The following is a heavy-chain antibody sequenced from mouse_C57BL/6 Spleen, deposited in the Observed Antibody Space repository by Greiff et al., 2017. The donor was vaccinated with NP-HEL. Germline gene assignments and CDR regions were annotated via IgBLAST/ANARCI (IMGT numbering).Heavy chain of an antibody. CDR2: IDPETGGT. CDR3: TRPPWFAY. J-gene: IGHJ3*01. V-gene: IGHV1-15*01. CDR1: GYTFTDYE. Sequence: VKLMESGAELVRPGASVTLSCKASGYTFTDYEMHWVKQTPVHGLEWIGAIDPETGGTAYNQKFKGKAILTADKSSSTAYMELRSLTSEDSAVYYCTRPPWFAYWGQGTLVTVSA.